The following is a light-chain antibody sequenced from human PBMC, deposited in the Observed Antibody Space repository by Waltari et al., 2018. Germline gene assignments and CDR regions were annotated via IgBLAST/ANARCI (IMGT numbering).Light chain of an antibody. Sequence: DIQMTQSPSTLSASVGDRVTITCRASQSINNCLAWFQQRPGKAPQPLIYDASSLESGVPSRFSGSGSGTEFTLTISSLQPDDFATYYCQQYNSFWTFGQGTKVEIK. CDR2: DAS. CDR3: QQYNSFWT. V-gene: IGKV1-5*01. CDR1: QSINNC. J-gene: IGKJ1*01.